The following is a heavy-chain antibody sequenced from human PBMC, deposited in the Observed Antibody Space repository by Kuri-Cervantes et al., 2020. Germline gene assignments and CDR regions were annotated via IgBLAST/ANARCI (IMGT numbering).Heavy chain of an antibody. Sequence: GGSLRLSCAASGFTFSTSGMSWVRQAPGKGLEWVALIRNDGKDKYNADSVRGRFTISRDNSKNTVYLQVNSLGVEDTALYYCAKDAAYRAAGTTYDYFQSWGQGTLVTVSS. CDR3: AKDAAYRAAGTTYDYFQS. CDR2: IRNDGKDK. D-gene: IGHD4-11*01. CDR1: GFTFSTSG. J-gene: IGHJ4*02. V-gene: IGHV3-30*02.